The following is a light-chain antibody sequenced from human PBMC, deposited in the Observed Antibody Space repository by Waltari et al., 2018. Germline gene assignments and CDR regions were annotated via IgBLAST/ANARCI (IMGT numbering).Light chain of an antibody. V-gene: IGLV1-51*02. Sequence: QSVLTQPPSVSATPGQRVTISCSGSSSNIGNNYMTWYQQFPGTAPKLLIYENNKRPSGIPGRFSGSKSGTSATLGITGLQAGDEADYYCGTWDSSLSAGVFGGGTKLTVL. J-gene: IGLJ7*01. CDR1: SSNIGNNY. CDR2: ENN. CDR3: GTWDSSLSAGV.